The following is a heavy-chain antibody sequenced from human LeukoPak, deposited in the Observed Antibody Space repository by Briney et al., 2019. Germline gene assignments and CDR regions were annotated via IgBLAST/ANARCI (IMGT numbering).Heavy chain of an antibody. V-gene: IGHV1-2*02. CDR2: INPNSGDT. J-gene: IGHJ4*02. CDR1: GYTAYH. CDR3: ARDRCSSTRCYCAD. Sequence: EGSVKVSCKASGYTAYHMHWVRQAPGQGLEWMGWINPNSGDTVYAQKFQGRVTMTRDTSISTSYMELNSLRAEDTAMYYCARDRCSSTRCYCADWGQGTLVTLSA. D-gene: IGHD2-2*01.